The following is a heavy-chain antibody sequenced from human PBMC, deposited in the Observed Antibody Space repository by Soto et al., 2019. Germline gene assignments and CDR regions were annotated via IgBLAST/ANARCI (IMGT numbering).Heavy chain of an antibody. CDR3: AKEPATAKPEGVDF. CDR1: GYTFSDYY. Sequence: ASVKVSCKASGYTFSDYYIHWVRQAPGQGLEWMGWINPNSGGTKYAPKFQGGVTMTRDTSITTAYMELRRLRSGDTAVYYCAKEPATAKPEGVDFWGQGTLVTVSS. CDR2: INPNSGGT. J-gene: IGHJ4*02. D-gene: IGHD1-1*01. V-gene: IGHV1-2*02.